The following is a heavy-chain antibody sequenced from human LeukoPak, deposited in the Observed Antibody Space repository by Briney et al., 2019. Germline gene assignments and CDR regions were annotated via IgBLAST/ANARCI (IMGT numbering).Heavy chain of an antibody. CDR1: GFTVIDNY. J-gene: IGHJ5*02. Sequence: GGSLRLSCAASGFTVIDNYMIWVRQAPSKGLEWVSVMYSGGDTYYADTVKGRFTFSRDISKNTLYLQMNGLRTEDTAMYYCARDAPQVPAAGVLASWGQGTLVTVSS. V-gene: IGHV3-53*01. CDR3: ARDAPQVPAAGVLAS. CDR2: MYSGGDT. D-gene: IGHD6-13*01.